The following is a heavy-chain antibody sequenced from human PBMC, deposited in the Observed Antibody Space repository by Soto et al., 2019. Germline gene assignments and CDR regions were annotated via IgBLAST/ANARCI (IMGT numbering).Heavy chain of an antibody. CDR3: ARSGATVTRLFDY. D-gene: IGHD4-17*01. V-gene: IGHV1-18*01. CDR2: ISAYNGNT. Sequence: VASVKVSCKASGYTFTSYGISWVRQAPGQGLEWMGWISAYNGNTNYAQNLQGRVTMTTDTSTSTAYMDLRSLRSDDTAVYYCARSGATVTRLFDYWGQGTLVNVSS. J-gene: IGHJ4*02. CDR1: GYTFTSYG.